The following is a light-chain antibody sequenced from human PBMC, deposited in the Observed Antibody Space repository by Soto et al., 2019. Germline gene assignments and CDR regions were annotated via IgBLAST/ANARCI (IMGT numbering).Light chain of an antibody. CDR1: QSISGS. CDR3: QQYNTYAWT. Sequence: DIQMTQSPSTLSASVADTVTITCRASQSISGSLAWYQQTPGGPPNVLIYDASSLQSGVPSRFSGSGSGTEFTLTISSLQPDDFATYYCQQYNTYAWTFGQGTKVEIK. V-gene: IGKV1-5*01. J-gene: IGKJ1*01. CDR2: DAS.